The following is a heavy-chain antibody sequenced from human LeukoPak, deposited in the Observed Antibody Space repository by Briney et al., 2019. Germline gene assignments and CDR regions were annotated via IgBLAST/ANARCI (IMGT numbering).Heavy chain of an antibody. J-gene: IGHJ6*02. Sequence: ASVKVSCKASGYTFTGYYMHWVRQAPGQGLEWMGWIKPNSGGTNYAQKFQGRVTMTRDTYISTAYMELSRLRSDDTAVYYCARSYSSGWYSPGYYYYGMDVWGQGTTVTVSS. CDR1: GYTFTGYY. V-gene: IGHV1-2*02. CDR2: IKPNSGGT. D-gene: IGHD6-19*01. CDR3: ARSYSSGWYSPGYYYYGMDV.